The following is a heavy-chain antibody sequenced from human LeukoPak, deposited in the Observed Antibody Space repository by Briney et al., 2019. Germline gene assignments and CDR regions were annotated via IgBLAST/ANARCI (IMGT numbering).Heavy chain of an antibody. CDR1: GFTFSSYG. CDR2: ISYDGSNK. Sequence: GGSLRLSCAASGFTFSSYGMHWVRQVPGKGLEWVAVISYDGSNKYYADSVKGRFTISRDNSKNTLYLQMNSLRAEDTAVYYCASWYSSSSAPLLTWLLWGQGTLVTVSS. CDR3: ASWYSSSSAPLLTWLL. D-gene: IGHD6-6*01. J-gene: IGHJ4*02. V-gene: IGHV3-30*03.